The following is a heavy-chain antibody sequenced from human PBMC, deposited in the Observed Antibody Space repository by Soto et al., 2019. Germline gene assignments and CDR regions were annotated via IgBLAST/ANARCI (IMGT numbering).Heavy chain of an antibody. CDR3: ARGGVSTRTFDY. Sequence: PGESLKISCKGSGYNFAGYWIAWVRQMPGKGLELMGIIYPSDSDTRYRPSFQGQVTISADKSISSAYLQWSSLRASDTAMYYCARGGVSTRTFDYWGQGTPVSVSS. D-gene: IGHD3-3*01. J-gene: IGHJ4*02. V-gene: IGHV5-51*01. CDR2: IYPSDSDT. CDR1: GYNFAGYW.